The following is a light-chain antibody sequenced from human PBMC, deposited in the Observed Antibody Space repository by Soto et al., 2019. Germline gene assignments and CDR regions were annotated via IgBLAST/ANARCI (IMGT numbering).Light chain of an antibody. CDR3: SSYTSTSTYV. CDR2: EVN. CDR1: SSDVGSYNR. Sequence: HSVLTQPPSVSGPPGHSVTISYTGTSSDVGSYNRVSWYQQPPGTAPKLMIYEVNNRPSGVPDRFSGSKSGNTASLTISGLQAEDEADYYCSSYTSTSTYVFGTGTKVTVL. J-gene: IGLJ1*01. V-gene: IGLV2-18*02.